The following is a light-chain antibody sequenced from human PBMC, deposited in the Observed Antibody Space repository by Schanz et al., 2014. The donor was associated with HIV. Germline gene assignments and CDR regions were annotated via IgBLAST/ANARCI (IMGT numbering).Light chain of an antibody. J-gene: IGKJ4*01. CDR1: QGISSY. Sequence: IQLTQSPSSLSASVGDRVTITCRASQGISSYLAWYQQKPGKPPKVLIYAASTLQSGVPSRFSGSGSGTYFTLTISSLQPEDFATYYCQQHASYPLTFGGGTKVEIK. CDR2: AAS. V-gene: IGKV1-9*01. CDR3: QQHASYPLT.